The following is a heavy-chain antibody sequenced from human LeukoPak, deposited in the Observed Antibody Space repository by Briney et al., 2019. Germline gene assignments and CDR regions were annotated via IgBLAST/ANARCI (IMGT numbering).Heavy chain of an antibody. D-gene: IGHD3-10*01. V-gene: IGHV1-18*01. CDR2: ISAYNGNT. J-gene: IGHJ3*01. Sequence: ASVKVSCKASGGTFSSYAISWVRQAPGQGLEWMGWISAYNGNTNYAQKLQGRVTMTTDTSTSTAYMELRSLRSDDTAVYYCARDLSGSGSPGLWGQGTMVTVSS. CDR1: GGTFSSYA. CDR3: ARDLSGSGSPGL.